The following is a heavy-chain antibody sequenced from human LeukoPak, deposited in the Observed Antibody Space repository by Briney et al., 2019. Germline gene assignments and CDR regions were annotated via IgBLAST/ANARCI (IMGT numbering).Heavy chain of an antibody. J-gene: IGHJ6*03. CDR2: ISSSGSTI. Sequence: PGGSLRLSCAACGFTFSSYEMNWVRQAPGKGLEWVSYISSSGSTIYYADSVKGRFTISRDNAKNSLYLQMNSLRAEDTAVYYCARGGRRATTSYYYYYMDVWGKGTTVTISS. V-gene: IGHV3-48*03. CDR1: GFTFSSYE. CDR3: ARGGRRATTSYYYYYMDV. D-gene: IGHD1-1*01.